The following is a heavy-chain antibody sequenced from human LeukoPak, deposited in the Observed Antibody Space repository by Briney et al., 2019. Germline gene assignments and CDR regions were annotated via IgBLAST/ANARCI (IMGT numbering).Heavy chain of an antibody. CDR3: AREGIVATIPFDY. CDR2: ISSSGSTI. J-gene: IGHJ4*02. Sequence: GGSLRLSCAASGFTFSDYYMSWIRQAPGKGLEWVSYISSSGSTIYYADSVKGRFTISRANAKNSLYLQMNSLRAEDTAVYYCAREGIVATIPFDYWGQGTLVTVSS. D-gene: IGHD5-12*01. CDR1: GFTFSDYY. V-gene: IGHV3-11*01.